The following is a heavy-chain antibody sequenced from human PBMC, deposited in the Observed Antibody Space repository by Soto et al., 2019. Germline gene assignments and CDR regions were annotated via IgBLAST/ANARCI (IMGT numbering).Heavy chain of an antibody. CDR3: AREDDGGDRDYYGLDV. Sequence: TLSLTCTVSGGSINSGGYYWSWIRQTPGKGLEWIGYIHYSGSIHFNPSLQSRVSMSVDTSKNLFSLKLSSVTAADTAVYFCAREDDGGDRDYYGLDVWGQGTTVTVSS. J-gene: IGHJ6*02. D-gene: IGHD2-21*02. CDR1: GGSINSGGYY. V-gene: IGHV4-30-4*01. CDR2: IHYSGSI.